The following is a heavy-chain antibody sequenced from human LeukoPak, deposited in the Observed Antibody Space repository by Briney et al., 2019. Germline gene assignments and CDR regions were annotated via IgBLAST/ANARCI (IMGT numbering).Heavy chain of an antibody. Sequence: SVKVSCKASGGTFSSCAISWVRQAPGQGLEWMGGVVPTFGTTNVAQKFQGRLTITADKSSNTAYMDLTSLRDDDTAVYFCASSGQMLWDPYYFPSWGQGSLVTVSS. CDR1: GGTFSSCA. CDR3: ASSGQMLWDPYYFPS. CDR2: VVPTFGTT. J-gene: IGHJ4*02. V-gene: IGHV1-69*06. D-gene: IGHD2/OR15-2a*01.